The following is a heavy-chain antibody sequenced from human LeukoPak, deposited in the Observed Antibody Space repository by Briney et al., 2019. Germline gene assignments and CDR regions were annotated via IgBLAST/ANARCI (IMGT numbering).Heavy chain of an antibody. V-gene: IGHV6-1*01. CDR1: GDSVSSNSDA. D-gene: IGHD4-17*01. CDR2: TYYRSKWYN. CDR3: ARAARRPDYGDYDY. J-gene: IGHJ4*02. Sequence: SQTLSLTCAISGDSVSSNSDAWNWIRQSPSRGLEWLGRTYYRSKWYNDYAVSVKSRITINPDTSKNQSSLQLNSVTPEDTAVYYCARAARRPDYGDYDYWGQGTLVTVSS.